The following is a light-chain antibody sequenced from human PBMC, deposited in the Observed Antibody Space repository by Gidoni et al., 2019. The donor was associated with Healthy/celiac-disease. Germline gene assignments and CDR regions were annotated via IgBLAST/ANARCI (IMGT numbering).Light chain of an antibody. Sequence: DIQMTQSPSYLSASVGDRVTITCRASQGISNYLAWYQQKPGKVPKLLIYAASTLQSGVPSRFSGSGSGTDFTLTISSLQPEDVATYYCQKYNSAPLDTFGPGTKVDIK. CDR3: QKYNSAPLDT. CDR2: AAS. CDR1: QGISNY. J-gene: IGKJ3*01. V-gene: IGKV1-27*01.